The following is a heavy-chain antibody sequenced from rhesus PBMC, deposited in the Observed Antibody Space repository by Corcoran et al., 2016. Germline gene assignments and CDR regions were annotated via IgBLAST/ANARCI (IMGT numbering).Heavy chain of an antibody. D-gene: IGHD1-44*02. CDR2: IAYSGSN. CDR3: ARGYGGALYY. CDR1: GYSITSGYG. V-gene: IGHV4-122*02. J-gene: IGHJ4*01. Sequence: QLQLQESGPGLVKPSETLSLTCAVSGYSITSGYGWSWIRQPPGKGLECIWYIAYSGSNIYNPSLKSLVTISRDTSKNQFSLKLSSVTAADTAVYYCARGYGGALYYWGQGVLVTVSS.